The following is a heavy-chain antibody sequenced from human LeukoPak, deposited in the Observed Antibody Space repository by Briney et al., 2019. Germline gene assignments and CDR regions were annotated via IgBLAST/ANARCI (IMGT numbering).Heavy chain of an antibody. D-gene: IGHD4-17*01. CDR1: GGSFSGYY. V-gene: IGHV4-59*01. CDR3: AKGLRTPHYFDY. Sequence: ASETLSLTCAVYGGSFSGYYWSWIRQPPGKGLEWIGYIYYSGSTNYNPSLKSRVTISVDTSKNQFSLKLSSVTAADTAVYYCAKGLRTPHYFDYWGQGTLVTVSS. CDR2: IYYSGST. J-gene: IGHJ4*02.